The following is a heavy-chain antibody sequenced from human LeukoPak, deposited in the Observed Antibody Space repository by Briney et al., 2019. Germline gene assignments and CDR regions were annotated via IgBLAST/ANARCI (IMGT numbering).Heavy chain of an antibody. D-gene: IGHD5-12*01. Sequence: GASVKVSCKASGYTFTGYYMHWVRQAPGQGLEWMGWINPNSGGTNYAQKLQGRVTMTRDTSISTAYMELSRLRSDDTAVYYCARLYDYAFTGLDYWGQGTLVTVSS. CDR1: GYTFTGYY. CDR2: INPNSGGT. CDR3: ARLYDYAFTGLDY. J-gene: IGHJ4*02. V-gene: IGHV1-2*02.